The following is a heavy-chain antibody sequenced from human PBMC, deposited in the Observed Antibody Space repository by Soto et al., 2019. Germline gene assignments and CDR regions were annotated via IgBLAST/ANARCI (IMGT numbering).Heavy chain of an antibody. J-gene: IGHJ4*02. D-gene: IGHD5-12*01. CDR2: ISGRGDST. Sequence: GGSLRLSCAASGFTFSSYAMSWVRQAPGKGLEWVSGISGRGDSTYQADYVKGRFTISRDNSKNTLYLQMNSLRVEDTAVYYCAKEAPVRTLIAATCWHFDYWGQGALVTVSS. V-gene: IGHV3-23*01. CDR1: GFTFSSYA. CDR3: AKEAPVRTLIAATCWHFDY.